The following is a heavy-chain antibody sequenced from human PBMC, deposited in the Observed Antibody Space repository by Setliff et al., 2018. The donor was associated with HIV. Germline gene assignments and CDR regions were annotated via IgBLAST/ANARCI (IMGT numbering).Heavy chain of an antibody. D-gene: IGHD2-15*01. Sequence: SVKVSCKASGDTFNSHAISWVRQAPGQGLEWMGGVIPIFGTPNYAQKFKGRLTITADESTSTVYMELSSLRSEDTAVYYCARDSRDIVVVIAPEPEPYYYYGMDVWGEGTTVTVSS. CDR2: VIPIFGTP. CDR1: GDTFNSHA. J-gene: IGHJ6*04. CDR3: ARDSRDIVVVIAPEPEPYYYYGMDV. V-gene: IGHV1-69*13.